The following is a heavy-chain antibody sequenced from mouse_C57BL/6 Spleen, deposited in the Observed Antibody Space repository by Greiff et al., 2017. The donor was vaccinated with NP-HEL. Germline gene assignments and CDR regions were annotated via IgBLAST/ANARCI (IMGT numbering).Heavy chain of an antibody. Sequence: EVQRVESGGGLVKPGGSLKLSCAASGFTFSSYAMSWVRQTPEKRLEWVATISDGGSYTYYPDNVKGRFTISRDNAKNNLYLQMSHLKSEDTAMYDCERDNSNYEGYFDVWGTGTTVTVSS. CDR3: ERDNSNYEGYFDV. D-gene: IGHD2-5*01. J-gene: IGHJ1*03. CDR2: ISDGGSYT. CDR1: GFTFSSYA. V-gene: IGHV5-4*01.